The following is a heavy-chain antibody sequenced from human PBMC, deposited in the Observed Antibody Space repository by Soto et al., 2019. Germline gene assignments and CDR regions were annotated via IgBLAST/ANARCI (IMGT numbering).Heavy chain of an antibody. CDR1: GDSVNSGRYY. CDR2: IFYSGTT. CDR3: ARGWQRVTGIYDS. J-gene: IGHJ4*02. V-gene: IGHV4-31*03. Sequence: QVQLQQSGPGLVKPSQTLSLTCTVSGDSVNSGRYYWHWIRQHPGKGLEWIGYIFYSGTTYYNPFFWIRVTNSLDTSKNQLTLNLTSVPAADTAVYFGARGWQRVTGIYDSWGQGTLVTVSS. D-gene: IGHD2-21*02.